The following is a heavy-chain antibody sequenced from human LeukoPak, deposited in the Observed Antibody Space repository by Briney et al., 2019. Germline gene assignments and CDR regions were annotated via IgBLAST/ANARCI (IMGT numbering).Heavy chain of an antibody. J-gene: IGHJ5*01. CDR2: INPNSGGT. Sequence: ASVKVSCKASGYTFTGYYMHWVRQAPGQGLEWMGWINPNSGGTNYAQKFQGRVTMTRDKSIRTAYMELSRLTSVDTAVYYCARGLGMGHDSSGSDWFDSWGQGTLVTVSS. CDR1: GYTFTGYY. CDR3: ARGLGMGHDSSGSDWFDS. V-gene: IGHV1-2*02. D-gene: IGHD3-22*01.